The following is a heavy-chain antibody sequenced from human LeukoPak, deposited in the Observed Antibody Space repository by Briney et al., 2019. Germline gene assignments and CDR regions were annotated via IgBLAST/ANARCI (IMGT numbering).Heavy chain of an antibody. J-gene: IGHJ4*02. V-gene: IGHV3-23*01. CDR3: AKTSKYSTTWYDY. D-gene: IGHD6-13*01. CDR1: GFAFSNYA. Sequence: GGSLRLSCTTSGFAFSNYAMSWVRQAPGKGLEWVSGISGDGGSTYYADSVKGRFTISRGSSENALYLQMNSLRAEDTAVYYCAKTSKYSTTWYDYWGQGTLVTVSS. CDR2: ISGDGGST.